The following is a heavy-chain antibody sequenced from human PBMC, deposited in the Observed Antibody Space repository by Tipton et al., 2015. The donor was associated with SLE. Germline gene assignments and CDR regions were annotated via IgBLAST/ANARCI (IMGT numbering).Heavy chain of an antibody. CDR2: INRDGSS. D-gene: IGHD3-22*01. CDR3: AGIRGGYYSYYFDY. CDR1: GYSISSGYY. V-gene: IGHV4-38-2*01. Sequence: GLVKPSETLSLTCAVSGYSISSGYYWNWIRQSPGKGLEWIGQINRDGSSNYNPSLKSRVTISVDTSKNQFSLKLSSVTAADTAVYYCAGIRGGYYSYYFDYWGQGTLVTVSS. J-gene: IGHJ4*02.